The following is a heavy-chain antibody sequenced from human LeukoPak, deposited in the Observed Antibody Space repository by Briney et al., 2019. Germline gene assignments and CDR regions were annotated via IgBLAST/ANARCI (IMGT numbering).Heavy chain of an antibody. CDR1: GFTFSSYW. CDR3: ASFNYYDSSGYINY. J-gene: IGHJ4*02. V-gene: IGHV3-7*01. D-gene: IGHD3-22*01. CDR2: IKQDGSEK. Sequence: PGGSLRLSCAASGFTFSSYWMSWVRQAPGKGLEWVAHIKQDGSEKYYVDSVKGRFTISRDNAKNSLYLQMNSLRAEDTAVYYYASFNYYDSSGYINYWGQGTLVTVSS.